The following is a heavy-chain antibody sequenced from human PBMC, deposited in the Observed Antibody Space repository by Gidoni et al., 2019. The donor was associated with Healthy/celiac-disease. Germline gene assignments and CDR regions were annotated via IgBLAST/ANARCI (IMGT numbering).Heavy chain of an antibody. Sequence: QVQLQQWRAGLLKPSETLSLPCAFYGGSFSGYYWSWIRQPPGKGLEWIGEINHSGSTNYNPSLKSRVTISVDTSKNQFSLKLSSVTAADTAVYYCARGKVRSVTTRPTAFDIWGQGTMVTVSS. V-gene: IGHV4-34*01. D-gene: IGHD4-17*01. CDR1: GGSFSGYY. CDR3: ARGKVRSVTTRPTAFDI. J-gene: IGHJ3*02. CDR2: INHSGST.